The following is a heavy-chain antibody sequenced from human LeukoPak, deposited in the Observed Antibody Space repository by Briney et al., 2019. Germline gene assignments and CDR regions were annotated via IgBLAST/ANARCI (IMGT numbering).Heavy chain of an antibody. CDR2: IKEDGSEE. J-gene: IGHJ4*02. V-gene: IGHV3-7*01. CDR1: EFTFSSYW. Sequence: TGGSLRLSCGGSEFTFSSYWMTWVRQAPGKGLEWVANIKEDGSEEYYVDSVKGRFTISRDNAKNSLYLQTNSLRVEDTAVYYCARDGGSSGWQIGGGFDYWGQGTLVTVSS. D-gene: IGHD6-19*01. CDR3: ARDGGSSGWQIGGGFDY.